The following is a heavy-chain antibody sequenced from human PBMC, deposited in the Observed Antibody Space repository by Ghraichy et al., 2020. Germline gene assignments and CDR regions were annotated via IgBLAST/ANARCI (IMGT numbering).Heavy chain of an antibody. V-gene: IGHV4-31*03. CDR3: ARGGGFNVWYFDL. Sequence: SETLSLTCTVSGGSISSGGYYWSWIRQYPGRGLEWIGYMHYSGHTYYKPSLKSRINMSMDASKSQFSLSLTSVTAADTAVYFCARGGGFNVWYFDLWGRGTLVTVSS. CDR2: MHYSGHT. CDR1: GGSISSGGYY. J-gene: IGHJ2*01. D-gene: IGHD3-16*01.